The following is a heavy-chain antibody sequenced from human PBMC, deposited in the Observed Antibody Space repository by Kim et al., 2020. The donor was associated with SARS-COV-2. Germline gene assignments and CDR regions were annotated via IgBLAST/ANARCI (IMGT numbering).Heavy chain of an antibody. V-gene: IGHV3-30*18. D-gene: IGHD1-26*01. J-gene: IGHJ6*02. CDR1: GFTFSSYG. CDR2: ISYDGSNK. Sequence: GGSLRLSCAASGFTFSSYGMHWVRQAPGKGLEWVAVISYDGSNKYYADSVKGRFTISRDNSKNTLYLQMNSLRAEDTAVYYCAKLMGAASYYYYYGMDVWGQGTTVTVSS. CDR3: AKLMGAASYYYYYGMDV.